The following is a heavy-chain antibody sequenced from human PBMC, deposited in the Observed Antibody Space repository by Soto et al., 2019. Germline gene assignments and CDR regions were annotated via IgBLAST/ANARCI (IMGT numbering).Heavy chain of an antibody. D-gene: IGHD3-10*01. CDR3: ARASGLWFGDATENWFDP. J-gene: IGHJ5*02. CDR2: ISAYNGNT. CDR1: GYTFTSYG. Sequence: RASVKVSCKASGYTFTSYGISWVRQAPGQGLEWMGWISAYNGNTNYAQKLQGRVTMTTDTSTSTAYMELRSLRSDDTAVYYCARASGLWFGDATENWFDPWGQGTLVTVSS. V-gene: IGHV1-18*04.